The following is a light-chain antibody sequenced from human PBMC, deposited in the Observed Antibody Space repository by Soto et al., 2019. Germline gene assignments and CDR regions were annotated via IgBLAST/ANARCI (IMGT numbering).Light chain of an antibody. CDR1: QSVSSF. CDR3: QQYNNWPWT. V-gene: IGKV3-15*01. J-gene: IGKJ1*01. Sequence: ETVMTQSPATLSVSPGERATLSCRASQSVSSFLAWYQQKPGQAPRLLIYDASNRATGIPARFSGSGSGTEFTLTISTLQSEDFAVYYCQQYNNWPWTFGQGTKVDIK. CDR2: DAS.